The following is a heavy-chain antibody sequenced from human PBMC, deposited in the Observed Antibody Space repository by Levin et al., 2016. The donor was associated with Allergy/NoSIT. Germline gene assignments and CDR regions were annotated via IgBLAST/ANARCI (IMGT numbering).Heavy chain of an antibody. CDR2: IIPIFGTA. V-gene: IGHV1-69*01. Sequence: WVRQAPGQGLEWMGGIIPIFGTANYAQKFQGRVTITADESTSTAYMELSSLRSEDTAVYYCARAGGSPFWGENYYYMDVWGKGTTVTVSS. D-gene: IGHD3-16*01. CDR3: ARAGGSPFWGENYYYMDV. J-gene: IGHJ6*03.